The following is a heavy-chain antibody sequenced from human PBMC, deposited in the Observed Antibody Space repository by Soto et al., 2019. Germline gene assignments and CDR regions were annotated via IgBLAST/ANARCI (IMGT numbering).Heavy chain of an antibody. CDR1: GFTFSSYG. CDR3: AKVLGIAAAGPGYYYYYGMDV. D-gene: IGHD6-13*01. CDR2: ISYDGSNK. Sequence: QVQLVESGGGVVQPGRSLRLSCAASGFTFSSYGMHWVRQAPGKGLEWVAVISYDGSNKYYADSVKGRFTISRDISKNTLYLQMNSLRAEDTAVYYCAKVLGIAAAGPGYYYYYGMDVWGQGTTVTVSS. J-gene: IGHJ6*02. V-gene: IGHV3-30*18.